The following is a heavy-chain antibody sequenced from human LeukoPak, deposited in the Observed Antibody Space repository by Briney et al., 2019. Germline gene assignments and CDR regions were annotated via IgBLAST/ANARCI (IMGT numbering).Heavy chain of an antibody. D-gene: IGHD1-26*01. CDR1: GFTFSSYG. CDR3: AKGGAQV. Sequence: GALRLSCAASGFTFSSYGLSWGRQAPGKGLEWVSGISGSGGSTNYADSVKGRFTISRDSSKNTLYLQMNSLRVEDTAVYYCAKGGAQVGGQGTLVTVSS. V-gene: IGHV3-23*01. CDR2: ISGSGGST. J-gene: IGHJ4*02.